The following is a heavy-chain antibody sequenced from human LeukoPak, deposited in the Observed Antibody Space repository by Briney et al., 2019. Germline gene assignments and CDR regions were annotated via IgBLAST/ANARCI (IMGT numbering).Heavy chain of an antibody. V-gene: IGHV4-4*07. CDR2: IYSSGIT. D-gene: IGHD3-10*01. Sequence: SDTLSLNCTVSGASISRYQWSWVRQAAGKGLEWIGRIYSSGITNYNPSLMSRVTISVDRPKSLFSLRLSSITAEDTPVYHCARDRHGDYYGAGTYSNYFDYWGHGTLVPVSS. CDR3: ARDRHGDYYGAGTYSNYFDY. J-gene: IGHJ4*01. CDR1: GASISRYQ.